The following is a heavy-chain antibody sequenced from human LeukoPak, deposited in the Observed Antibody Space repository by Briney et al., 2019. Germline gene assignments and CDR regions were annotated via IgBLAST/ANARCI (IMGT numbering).Heavy chain of an antibody. CDR1: GFTFSSYG. J-gene: IGHJ4*02. D-gene: IGHD2-2*01. CDR3: ARGGLGYCTSTSCFMFDY. Sequence: GGSLRLSCAASGFTFSSYGMHWVRQAPGKGLERVAVISYDGSNKYYADSVKGRFTISRDNSKNTLYLQMNSLRAEDTAVYYCARGGLGYCTSTSCFMFDYWGQGTLVTVSS. V-gene: IGHV3-30*03. CDR2: ISYDGSNK.